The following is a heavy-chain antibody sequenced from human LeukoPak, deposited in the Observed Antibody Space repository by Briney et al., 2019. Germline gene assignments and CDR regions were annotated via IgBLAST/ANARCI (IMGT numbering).Heavy chain of an antibody. CDR2: IGWNGRSI. CDR3: AKDSDSFGSRNYYTLWDV. D-gene: IGHD3-10*01. CDR1: GFSFCDFV. Sequence: GGSLRLSCEASGFSFCDFVMHWVRHAPGKGLEFVSRIGWNGRSIHYADSVKGRFTISRDNAKNSLYLQISNLRAEDTAFYYCAKDSDSFGSRNYYTLWDVWGQGTTVIVSS. J-gene: IGHJ6*02. V-gene: IGHV3-9*01.